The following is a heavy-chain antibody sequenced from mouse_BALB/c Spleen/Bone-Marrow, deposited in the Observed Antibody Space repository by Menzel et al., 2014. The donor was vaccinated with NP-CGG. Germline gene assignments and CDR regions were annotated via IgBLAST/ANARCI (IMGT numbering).Heavy chain of an antibody. V-gene: IGHV5-6*01. J-gene: IGHJ4*01. D-gene: IGHD3-3*01. CDR2: FSSGGSYT. Sequence: EVKLMESGGDLVKPGGSLKLSCAASGFTFXSYGMPWVRQTPDKSLEWVATFSSGGSYTYYPDSLKGRFTISRDIDKNTLYLQKSSLKSEDTALYYCGRHGLHGDAVDYWGQGTSVTVSS. CDR3: GRHGLHGDAVDY. CDR1: GFTFXSYG.